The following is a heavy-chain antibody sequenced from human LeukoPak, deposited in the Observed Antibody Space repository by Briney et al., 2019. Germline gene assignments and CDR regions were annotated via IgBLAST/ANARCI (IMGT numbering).Heavy chain of an antibody. D-gene: IGHD6-19*01. CDR2: INPNSGGT. CDR1: GYTFTGYY. CDR3: ARVVSGWHLFDY. Sequence: GASVKVSCKASGYTFTGYYMHWVRQAPGQGLEWMGWINPNSGGTNYAQKFQGRVTMTRAASISTAYMELSRLRSDDTAVYYCARVVSGWHLFDYWGQGTLVTVSS. J-gene: IGHJ4*02. V-gene: IGHV1-2*02.